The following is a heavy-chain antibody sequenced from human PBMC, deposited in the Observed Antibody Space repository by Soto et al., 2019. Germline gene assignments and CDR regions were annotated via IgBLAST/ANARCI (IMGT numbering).Heavy chain of an antibody. V-gene: IGHV1-46*01. Sequence: ASVTVSCKATGYSFTSYYVHWVRQAPGQGLEWMGKIYPSGGSTGYAQKFQGGVTMTRDTSTSAVFMELSSLRSEDTAVYYCARESGYYTGAFDYWGQGTLVTVSS. CDR1: GYSFTSYY. D-gene: IGHD3-3*01. CDR3: ARESGYYTGAFDY. CDR2: IYPSGGST. J-gene: IGHJ4*02.